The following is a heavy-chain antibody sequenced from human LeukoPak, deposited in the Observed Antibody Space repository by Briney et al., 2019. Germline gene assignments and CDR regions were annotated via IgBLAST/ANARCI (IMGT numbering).Heavy chain of an antibody. CDR3: ARAYSSSWYFNWFDP. V-gene: IGHV4-59*04. J-gene: IGHJ5*02. D-gene: IGHD6-13*01. CDR1: GGSISSYY. Sequence: SETLSLTCTVSGGSISSYYWGWIRQPPGKGLEWIGNIYYSGSTYYNPSLESRVTMSLDTSKNQFSLKLSSVTAADTAVYFCARAYSSSWYFNWFDPWGQGTLVTVSS. CDR2: IYYSGST.